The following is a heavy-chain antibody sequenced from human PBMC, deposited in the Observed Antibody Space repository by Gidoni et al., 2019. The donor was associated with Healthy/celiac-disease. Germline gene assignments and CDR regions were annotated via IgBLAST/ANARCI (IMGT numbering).Heavy chain of an antibody. CDR3: ARKDSSGWLY. CDR2: ISSSSSYI. Sequence: EVPLVDPGGGLVKPGWSLRLSCAPSGFTFSSYSMNWVRQAPGKGLEWVSSISSSSSYIYYADSVKGRFTISRDNAKNSLYLQMNSLRAEDTAVYYCARKDSSGWLYWGQGTLVTVSS. CDR1: GFTFSSYS. J-gene: IGHJ4*02. V-gene: IGHV3-21*01. D-gene: IGHD6-19*01.